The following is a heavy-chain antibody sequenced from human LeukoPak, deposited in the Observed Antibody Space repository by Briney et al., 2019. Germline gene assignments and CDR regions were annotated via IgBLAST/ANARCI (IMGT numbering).Heavy chain of an antibody. J-gene: IGHJ4*02. CDR2: IYHSGST. D-gene: IGHD6-19*01. Sequence: SETLSLTCTVSGYSISSGYYWGWIRQPPGKGLEWIGSIYHSGSTYYNPSLKSRVTISVDTSKNQFSLKLSSVTAADTAVYYCARAWVAVAGIYYFDYWGQGTLVTVSS. CDR1: GYSISSGYY. V-gene: IGHV4-38-2*02. CDR3: ARAWVAVAGIYYFDY.